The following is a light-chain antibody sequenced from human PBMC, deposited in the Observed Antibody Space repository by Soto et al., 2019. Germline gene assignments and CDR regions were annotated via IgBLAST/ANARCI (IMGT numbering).Light chain of an antibody. CDR2: DND. J-gene: IGLJ2*01. CDR3: GAWDNSLSVVV. Sequence: QSVLTQPPSVSAAPGQKVTISCSGSSSNIGRNYVSWYQHLPGTAPKLLIYDNDKRPSGIPDRLSGSKSGTSATLGITGLQTGDEADYYCGAWDNSLSVVVFGGGTKLTVL. CDR1: SSNIGRNY. V-gene: IGLV1-51*01.